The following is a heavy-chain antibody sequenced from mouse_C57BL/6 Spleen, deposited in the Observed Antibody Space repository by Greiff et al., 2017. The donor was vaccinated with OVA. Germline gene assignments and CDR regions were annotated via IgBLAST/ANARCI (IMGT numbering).Heavy chain of an antibody. CDR2: IDPSDSYT. CDR1: GYTFTSYW. CDR3: ARHLYYAMDY. J-gene: IGHJ4*01. Sequence: QVQLQQPGAELVMPGASVKLSCKASGYTFTSYWMHWVKQRPGQGLEWIGEIDPSDSYTNYNQKFKGKSTLTVDKSSSTAYMQLSSLTSDDSAVYYCARHLYYAMDYWGQGTSVTVSS. V-gene: IGHV1-69*01.